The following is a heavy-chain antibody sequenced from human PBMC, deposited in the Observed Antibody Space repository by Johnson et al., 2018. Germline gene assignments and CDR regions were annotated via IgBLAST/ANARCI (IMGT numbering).Heavy chain of an antibody. Sequence: VQLVESGGGLVQPGGSMRLSCAASAFTFSSYVMSWVRQAPGKGLEWVSSIRARGGTTYYTDSVKGRFTISRDNSKKTLDPQMNSLRGEDTAVYDCAKANSGSYWGIGLDVWGQGTTVTVSS. D-gene: IGHD1-26*01. J-gene: IGHJ6*02. CDR2: IRARGGTT. CDR1: AFTFSSYV. V-gene: IGHV3-23*04. CDR3: AKANSGSYWGIGLDV.